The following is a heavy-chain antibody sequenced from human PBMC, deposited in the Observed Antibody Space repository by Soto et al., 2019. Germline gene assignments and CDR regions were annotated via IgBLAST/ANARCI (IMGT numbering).Heavy chain of an antibody. J-gene: IGHJ6*02. CDR2: ISYDGGNR. Sequence: GGSLRLSCAASGFTFSSYGMHWVRQAPGKGLEWVAVISYDGGNRYYADSVKGRFTISGDNSEHTVYLQMNSLRPEDTAVYYCAKPIASADSFYYAMDVWGQGTTVTVSS. V-gene: IGHV3-30*18. CDR1: GFTFSSYG. D-gene: IGHD6-13*01. CDR3: AKPIASADSFYYAMDV.